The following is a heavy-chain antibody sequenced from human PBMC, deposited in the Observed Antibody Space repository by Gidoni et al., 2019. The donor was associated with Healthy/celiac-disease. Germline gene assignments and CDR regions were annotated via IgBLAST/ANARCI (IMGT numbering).Heavy chain of an antibody. CDR2: INPSCGST. CDR3: ARVGYCSGGSCYALDY. CDR1: GYTFTSYY. D-gene: IGHD2-15*01. V-gene: IGHV1-46*03. Sequence: QVQLVQSGAEVKKPGASVKVSCKASGYTFTSYYMHWVRQAPGQGLEWMGIINPSCGSTSYAQKFQGRVTMTRDTSTSTVYMELSSLRSEDTAVYYCARVGYCSGGSCYALDYWGQGTLVTVSS. J-gene: IGHJ4*02.